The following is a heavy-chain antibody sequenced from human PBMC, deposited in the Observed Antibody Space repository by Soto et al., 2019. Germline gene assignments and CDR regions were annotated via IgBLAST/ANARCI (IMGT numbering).Heavy chain of an antibody. J-gene: IGHJ4*02. CDR2: ISYDGSNK. D-gene: IGHD1-1*01. V-gene: IGHV3-30*18. Sequence: QVQLVESGGGVVQPGRSLRLSCAASGFTFSSYGMHWVRQAPGKGLEWVAVISYDGSNKYYADSVKGRFTISRDNSKNTLYLQMNSLRAEDTAVYYCAKDYNWNDQSWFGYYFDYWGQGTLVTVSS. CDR3: AKDYNWNDQSWFGYYFDY. CDR1: GFTFSSYG.